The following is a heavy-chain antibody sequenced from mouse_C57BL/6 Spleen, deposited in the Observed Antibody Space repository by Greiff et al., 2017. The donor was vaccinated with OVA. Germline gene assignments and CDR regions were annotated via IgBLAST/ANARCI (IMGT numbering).Heavy chain of an antibody. CDR1: GYSFTGYY. CDR2: INPNYGPT. V-gene: IGHV1-39*01. CDR3: ARGSNYSDMDY. J-gene: IGHJ4*01. D-gene: IGHD2-5*01. Sequence: VQLKQSGPELVKPGASVKISCKASGYSFTGYYMNWVKQSHGKSLEWIGDINPNYGPTSYNQKFKDKATLTVDKSYSTAYMQLNSLTYEDSAVYYCARGSNYSDMDYWGQGTSVTVSS.